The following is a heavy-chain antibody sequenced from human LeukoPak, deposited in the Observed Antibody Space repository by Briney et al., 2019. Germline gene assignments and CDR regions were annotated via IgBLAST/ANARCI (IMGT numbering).Heavy chain of an antibody. CDR3: ARDYYGCFDY. CDR2: ISGSSSTI. V-gene: IGHV3-48*02. D-gene: IGHD3-10*01. CDR1: GFTFSTSS. J-gene: IGHJ4*02. Sequence: GGSLRLSCAASGFTFSTSSMNWVRQAPGKGLEWVSYISGSSSTIYYVDSVKGRFTISRDNAKNSLYLQMNSLRDEDTAVYYCARDYYGCFDYWGQGILVTVSS.